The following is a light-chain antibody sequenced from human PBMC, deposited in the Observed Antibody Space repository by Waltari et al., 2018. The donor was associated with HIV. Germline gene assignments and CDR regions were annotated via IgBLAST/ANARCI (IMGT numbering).Light chain of an antibody. CDR1: SSDVGAYNY. CDR3: CSYADTYFVL. Sequence: QSALTQPRSVSGSPGQSVTISCTGTSSDVGAYNYFSWYQHHPNKGPNLLIYDVNKRPSGVPDRFSGSKSGNTASLTISGLQAEDEADYYCCSYADTYFVLFGGRTKLTVL. V-gene: IGLV2-11*01. J-gene: IGLJ2*01. CDR2: DVN.